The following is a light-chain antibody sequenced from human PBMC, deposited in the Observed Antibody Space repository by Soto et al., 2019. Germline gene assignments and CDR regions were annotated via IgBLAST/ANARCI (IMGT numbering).Light chain of an antibody. V-gene: IGKV1-5*01. Sequence: IQMTQSPSTLSASIGDRVTITCRASQSMNNRLAWYQQMPGKAPNLLIYDASSLESGVPSRFRGSGSETEFTLTISGLQPDDFATYYCQQFIDGWTFGQGTKVEIK. J-gene: IGKJ1*01. CDR3: QQFIDGWT. CDR2: DAS. CDR1: QSMNNR.